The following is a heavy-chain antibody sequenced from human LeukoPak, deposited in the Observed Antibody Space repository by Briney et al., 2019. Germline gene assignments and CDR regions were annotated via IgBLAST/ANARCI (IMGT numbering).Heavy chain of an antibody. D-gene: IGHD1-14*01. J-gene: IGHJ3*02. CDR3: ARNQGRRDAFDI. Sequence: ASVKVSCKASGYTFTSYGISWVRQAPGQGLEWMGWISAYNGNTNYAQNLQGRVTMTTDTSTSTAYMELRSLGYDDTAVYYCARNQGRRDAFDIWGQGTMVTVSS. CDR2: ISAYNGNT. V-gene: IGHV1-18*01. CDR1: GYTFTSYG.